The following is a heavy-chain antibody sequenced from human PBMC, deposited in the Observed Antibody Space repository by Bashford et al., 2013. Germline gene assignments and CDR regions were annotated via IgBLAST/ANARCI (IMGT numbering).Heavy chain of an antibody. D-gene: IGHD3-22*01. CDR1: GDSLKTYF. J-gene: IGHJ4*02. CDR2: ISYSGNT. CDR3: VRGPPLTTKYDSSAYDF. V-gene: IGHV4-59*12. Sequence: SETLSLTCTVSGDSLKTYFWSWIRQPPGKGLEWLGYISYSGNTKYNPSFKSRLTMSVDTSRNQFSLRLSSVTAADTAVYYCVRGPPLTTKYDSSAYDFGGQGTLVTVS.